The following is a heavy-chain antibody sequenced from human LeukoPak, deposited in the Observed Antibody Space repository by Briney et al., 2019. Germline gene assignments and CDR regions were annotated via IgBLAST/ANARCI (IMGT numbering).Heavy chain of an antibody. CDR2: IYPGDSDT. CDR1: GYSFTSYW. CDR3: ARLHYDSSASGAFDI. Sequence: GESLKISCKGSGYSFTSYWIGWVRQMPGKGLGWMGIIYPGDSDTRHSPSFQGQVTISADKSISTAYLQWSSLKASDTAMYYCARLHYDSSASGAFDIWGQGTMVTVSS. J-gene: IGHJ3*02. V-gene: IGHV5-51*01. D-gene: IGHD3-22*01.